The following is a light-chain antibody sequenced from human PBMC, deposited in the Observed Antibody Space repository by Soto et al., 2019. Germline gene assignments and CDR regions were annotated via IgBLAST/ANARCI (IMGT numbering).Light chain of an antibody. CDR1: QSVSSN. CDR2: SAS. Sequence: EIVMTQSPATLSVSPGERATLSCRASQSVSSNLAWYQQKPGQAPRLLIYSASTRATDIPARFSGSGSGTEFTLTISSLQSEDFAVYYCQQYNNWPPLPFGGGTKVEI. V-gene: IGKV3-15*01. J-gene: IGKJ4*01. CDR3: QQYNNWPPLP.